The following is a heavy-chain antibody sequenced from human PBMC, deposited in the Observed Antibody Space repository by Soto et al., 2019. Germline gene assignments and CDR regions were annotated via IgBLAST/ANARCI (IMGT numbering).Heavy chain of an antibody. D-gene: IGHD4-17*01. V-gene: IGHV4-31*03. CDR2: IYYSGST. J-gene: IGHJ4*02. CDR3: ARVANYGDLILIDY. Sequence: PSETLSLTCTVSGGSISSGGYYWSWIRQHPGKGLEWIGYIYYSGSTYYNPSLKSRVTISVDTSKNQFSLKLSSVTAADTAVYYCARVANYGDLILIDYWGQGTLVTVSS. CDR1: GGSISSGGYY.